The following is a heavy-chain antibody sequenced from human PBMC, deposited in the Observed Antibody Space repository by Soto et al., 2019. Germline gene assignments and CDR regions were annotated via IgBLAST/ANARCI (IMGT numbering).Heavy chain of an antibody. CDR2: IIPIFGTA. J-gene: IGHJ4*02. CDR1: GCTFSSYA. D-gene: IGHD6-6*01. Sequence: SVKVSCKASGCTFSSYAISWVRQAPGQGLEWMGGIIPIFGTANYAQKFQGRVTITADKSTSTAYMELSSLRSEDTAVYYCDWGKSIASNWGQGTLVNVSS. V-gene: IGHV1-69*06. CDR3: DWGKSIASN.